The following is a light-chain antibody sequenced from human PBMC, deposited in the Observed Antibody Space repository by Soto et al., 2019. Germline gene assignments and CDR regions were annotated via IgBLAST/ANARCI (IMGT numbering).Light chain of an antibody. Sequence: QSALTQPASVSGSPGQSIAISCTGTSSDVGGYNYVSWYQQHPGKAPKLMIYDVTTRPSGVSNRFSGSKSGNTAALTISGLQAEVEADYYCSSYTSDTTGVFGTGTKVTVL. CDR3: SSYTSDTTGV. J-gene: IGLJ1*01. CDR1: SSDVGGYNY. V-gene: IGLV2-14*03. CDR2: DVT.